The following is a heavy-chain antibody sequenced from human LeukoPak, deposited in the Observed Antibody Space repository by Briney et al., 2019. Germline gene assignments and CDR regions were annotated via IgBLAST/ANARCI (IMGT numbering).Heavy chain of an antibody. CDR3: ARVSIFGVVIANDY. J-gene: IGHJ4*02. V-gene: IGHV3-21*01. Sequence: GGSLRLSCAASGFTFGGYTMSWVRQAPGKGLQWVSTITSGGDYMYYADSVKRRFTISRDDSKSSLYLHMNSLRAEDTAVYYCARVSIFGVVIANDYWGQGTVVTVSS. CDR2: ITSGGDYM. CDR1: GFTFGGYT. D-gene: IGHD3-16*02.